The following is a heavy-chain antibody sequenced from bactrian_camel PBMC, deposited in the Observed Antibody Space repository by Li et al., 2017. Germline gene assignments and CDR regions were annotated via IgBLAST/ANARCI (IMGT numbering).Heavy chain of an antibody. CDR2: FRTDGTT. CDR1: DYAYEFDC. CDR3: AARSVGWCPLFEHWLGKRAYTPGGYFAS. J-gene: IGHJ6*01. Sequence: HVQLVESGGGSVQPGGSLTLSCASPDYAYEFDCMGWFRQVPGKERERVAVFRTDGTTKYADSVVGRFLISKDTGRKLVYLQMNQLRPEDTAMYYCAARSVGWCPLFEHWLGKRAYTPGGYFASWGQGTQVTVS. D-gene: IGHD1*01. V-gene: IGHV3S53*01.